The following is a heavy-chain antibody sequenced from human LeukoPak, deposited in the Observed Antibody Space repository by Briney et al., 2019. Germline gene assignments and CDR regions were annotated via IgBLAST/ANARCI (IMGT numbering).Heavy chain of an antibody. CDR2: ISGSGGST. V-gene: IGHV3-23*01. J-gene: IGHJ5*02. CDR1: GFTFSSYA. CDR3: AKEIRTYYYGSGSFSSDP. Sequence: VGCLRLSCAASGFTFSSYAMSWVRQAPGKGLEWVSTISGSGGSTYYADSVKGRFTISRDNSKNTLYLQMNSQRAEDTAVYYCAKEIRTYYYGSGSFSSDPWGQGTLVTVS. D-gene: IGHD3-10*01.